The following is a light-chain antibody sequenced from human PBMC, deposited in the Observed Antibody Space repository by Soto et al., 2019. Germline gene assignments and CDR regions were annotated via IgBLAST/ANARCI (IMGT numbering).Light chain of an antibody. V-gene: IGLV2-14*01. CDR3: CSYTRSSSLYV. Sequence: QSALTQPASVSGSPGRSITISCTGTTSDVGGYNYVSWYQQHPGKAPKLMIYDVNNRPLGVSNRFSGSKSGNTASLTISGLQAEDEADYHCCSYTRSSSLYVFGTGTKVTVL. CDR2: DVN. J-gene: IGLJ1*01. CDR1: TSDVGGYNY.